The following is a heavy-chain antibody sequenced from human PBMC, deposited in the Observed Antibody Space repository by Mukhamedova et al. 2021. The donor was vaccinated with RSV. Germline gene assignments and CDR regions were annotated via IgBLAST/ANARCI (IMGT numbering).Heavy chain of an antibody. CDR2: IIPTVNIP. J-gene: IGHJ4*02. D-gene: IGHD3-3*01. V-gene: IGHV1-69*10. CDR3: ATGRGFPAGHGVWSGSFDD. Sequence: EYMGGIIPTVNIPNYAQKFQGRVAITADRSTNTVYMELTSLRSEDTAVYYCATGRGFPAGHGVWSGSFDDSGQGTLVTVSS.